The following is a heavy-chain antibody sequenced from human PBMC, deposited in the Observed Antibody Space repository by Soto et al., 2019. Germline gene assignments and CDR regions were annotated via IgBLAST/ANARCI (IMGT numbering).Heavy chain of an antibody. J-gene: IGHJ4*02. CDR2: MNSDGSST. D-gene: IGHD1-7*01. Sequence: GGSLRLSCAASGFTFGSYWMHWVRQAPGKGLVWVSRMNSDGSSTNYAESVKGRFTISRDNAKNTLYLQMNSLRAEDTAVYYCARANIETGTLLSYWGQGALVTVSS. V-gene: IGHV3-74*01. CDR3: ARANIETGTLLSY. CDR1: GFTFGSYW.